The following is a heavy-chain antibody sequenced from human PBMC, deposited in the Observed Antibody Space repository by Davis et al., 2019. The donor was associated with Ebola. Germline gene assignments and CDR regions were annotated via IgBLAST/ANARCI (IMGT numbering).Heavy chain of an antibody. V-gene: IGHV3-21*01. CDR2: ISSSSSYI. CDR1: GFMLTSYV. J-gene: IGHJ6*02. Sequence: GESLKISCAASGFMLTSYVVSWVRQAPGKGLEWVSSISSSSSYIYYADSVKSRFTISRDNAKNSLYLQMNSLRAEDTAVYYCARASFITGTTTGMDVWGQGTTVTVSS. D-gene: IGHD1-7*01. CDR3: ARASFITGTTTGMDV.